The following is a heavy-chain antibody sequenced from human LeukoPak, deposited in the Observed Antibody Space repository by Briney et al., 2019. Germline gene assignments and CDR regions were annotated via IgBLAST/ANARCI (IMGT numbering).Heavy chain of an antibody. CDR3: ARELPSTGNWFDP. CDR1: GVPITDYY. Sequence: SETLSLTCDISGVPITDYYWSWIRLAPRRGLEWIGYMYYSGDSNSNPSLEGRVTMSADTSTNQFSLRLTSVTAADTAIYYCARELPSTGNWFDPCGQGILVTVSS. D-gene: IGHD1-14*01. J-gene: IGHJ5*02. V-gene: IGHV4-59*01. CDR2: MYYSGDS.